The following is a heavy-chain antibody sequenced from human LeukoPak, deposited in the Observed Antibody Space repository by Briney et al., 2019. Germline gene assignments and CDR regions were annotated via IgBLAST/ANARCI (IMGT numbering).Heavy chain of an antibody. J-gene: IGHJ5*02. V-gene: IGHV4-31*03. Sequence: PSQTLSLTCTVSNGSITSGGYYWSWLRQHPGTGLEWIGHIYHTGSTYYNSSLKSRLTMSVDTSKNEFSLRLNSVTVADTAVYYCARGGVVTTTPRFDPWGQGTLVTVSS. D-gene: IGHD4-11*01. CDR1: NGSITSGGYY. CDR2: IYHTGST. CDR3: ARGGVVTTTPRFDP.